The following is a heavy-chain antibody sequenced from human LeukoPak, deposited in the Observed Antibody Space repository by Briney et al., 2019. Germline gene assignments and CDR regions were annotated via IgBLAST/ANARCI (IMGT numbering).Heavy chain of an antibody. D-gene: IGHD1-26*01. CDR2: IKNDGRTT. Sequence: GGSLRLSCAASGMTFSHRWMHWVRQAPGKGLVWVSLIKNDGRTTIYADSVKGRFTISRDNSKNTLYLQMNSLRAEDTAVYYCAKGRYSGSYYGYDAFDIWGQGTMVTVSS. CDR3: AKGRYSGSYYGYDAFDI. V-gene: IGHV3-74*01. CDR1: GMTFSHRW. J-gene: IGHJ3*02.